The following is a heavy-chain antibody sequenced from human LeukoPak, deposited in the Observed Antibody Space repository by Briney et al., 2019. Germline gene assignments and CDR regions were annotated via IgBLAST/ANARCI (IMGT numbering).Heavy chain of an antibody. D-gene: IGHD3-22*01. J-gene: IGHJ4*02. Sequence: GESLKISCKGSGYSFISYWIGWVRQMPGKGLEWMGIIYPGDSDTRYSPSFQGQVTISADKSISTAYLQWSSLKASDTAMYYCARLPGAYYYDSRGYYTAFDYWGQGTLVTVSS. V-gene: IGHV5-51*01. CDR1: GYSFISYW. CDR2: IYPGDSDT. CDR3: ARLPGAYYYDSRGYYTAFDY.